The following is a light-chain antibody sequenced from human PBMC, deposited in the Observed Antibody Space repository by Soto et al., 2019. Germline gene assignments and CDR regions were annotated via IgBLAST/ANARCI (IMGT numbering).Light chain of an antibody. J-gene: IGLJ2*01. V-gene: IGLV2-14*01. CDR2: DVS. Sequence: QSALTQPASVSGSPGQSITISCTGTSSDVGDYDYVSWYQQRPGKAPKLMIYDVSNRPSGVSNRFSGSKSGNTASLTISGLQAEDEADYYCNSYTSSSTVVFGGGTKLTVL. CDR3: NSYTSSSTVV. CDR1: SSDVGDYDY.